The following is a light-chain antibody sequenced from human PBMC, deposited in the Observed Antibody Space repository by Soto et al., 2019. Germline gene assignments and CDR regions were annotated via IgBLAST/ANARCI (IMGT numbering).Light chain of an antibody. CDR3: ATWDSSLSAWV. CDR1: SANIGNNS. CDR2: DNN. V-gene: IGLV1-51*01. J-gene: IGLJ3*02. Sequence: QSVLTQPPSVSAAPGQKVTISCSGSSANIGNNSLSWYQHLPGSAPKLLIYDNNKRPSGIPDRFSGSKSGTSATLGITGLQTGDEADYYCATWDSSLSAWVFGGGTQLTVL.